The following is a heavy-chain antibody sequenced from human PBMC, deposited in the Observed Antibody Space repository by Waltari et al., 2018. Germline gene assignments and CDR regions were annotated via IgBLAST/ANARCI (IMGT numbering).Heavy chain of an antibody. J-gene: IGHJ4*02. CDR1: GGTFSSSA. V-gene: IGHV1-69*14. Sequence: QVQLVQSGAEGKKPGSSVKVSCKASGGTFSSSAISWVRQAPGQGLEWMGGIIPIFGTANYAQKFQGRVTITADKSTSTAYMELSSLRSEDTAVYYCAREGDDYGDPKGFDYWGQGTLVTVSS. D-gene: IGHD4-17*01. CDR2: IIPIFGTA. CDR3: AREGDDYGDPKGFDY.